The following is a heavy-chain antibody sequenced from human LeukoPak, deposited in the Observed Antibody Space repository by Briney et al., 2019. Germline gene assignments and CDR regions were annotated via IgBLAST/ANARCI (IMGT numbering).Heavy chain of an antibody. CDR3: ARDRVVMIPYYYYGMDV. D-gene: IGHD3-3*01. Sequence: SETLSLTCAVYGGSFSGYYWSWIRQPPGKGLEWIGEINHSGSTNYNPSLKSRVTISVDTSKNQFSLKLSSVTAADTAVYYCARDRVVMIPYYYYGMDVWGQGTTVTVSS. J-gene: IGHJ6*02. CDR2: INHSGST. CDR1: GGSFSGYY. V-gene: IGHV4-34*01.